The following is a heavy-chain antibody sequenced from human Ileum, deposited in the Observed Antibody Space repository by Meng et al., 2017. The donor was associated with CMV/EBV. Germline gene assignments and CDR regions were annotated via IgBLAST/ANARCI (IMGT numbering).Heavy chain of an antibody. Sequence: DVQVVAPGGGLGKPGGSLRLSCEASRFTFIFSNAWMSWVRQAPGKGLEWVGRIKSKVDGEPTDYAAPVKGRFAISRDDSKYTVYLQMNSLSTEDTGVYYCTPSDPGPWSPMSWGQGTLVTVSS. CDR1: RFTFIFSNAW. J-gene: IGHJ5*02. CDR3: TPSDPGPWSPMS. D-gene: IGHD3-10*02. CDR2: IKSKVDGEPT. V-gene: IGHV3-15*01.